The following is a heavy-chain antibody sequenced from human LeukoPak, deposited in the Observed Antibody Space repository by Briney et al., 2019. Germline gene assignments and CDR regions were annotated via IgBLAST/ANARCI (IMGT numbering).Heavy chain of an antibody. CDR1: GFTFSSYE. V-gene: IGHV3-48*03. CDR3: ARRAGSYSHSYDY. CDR2: ISSSGSTI. J-gene: IGHJ4*02. Sequence: GGSLRLSCAASGFTFSSYEMHWVRQAPGKGLEWVSYISSSGSTIYYADSVKGRFTISRDNAKNSLYLQMNSLRAEDTAVYYCARRAGSYSHSYDYWGQGTQVTVSS. D-gene: IGHD2-15*01.